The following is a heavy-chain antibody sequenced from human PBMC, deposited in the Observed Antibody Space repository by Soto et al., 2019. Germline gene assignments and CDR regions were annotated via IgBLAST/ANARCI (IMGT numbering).Heavy chain of an antibody. CDR3: ARDFFIAVAGLNDAFDI. D-gene: IGHD6-19*01. V-gene: IGHV1-18*01. J-gene: IGHJ3*02. Sequence: ASVKVSCKASGYTFTSYDINWVRQAPGQGLEWMGWISAYNGNTNYAQKLQGRVAMTTDTSTSTAYMELRSLRSDDTAVYYCARDFFIAVAGLNDAFDIWGQGTMVTVSS. CDR2: ISAYNGNT. CDR1: GYTFTSYD.